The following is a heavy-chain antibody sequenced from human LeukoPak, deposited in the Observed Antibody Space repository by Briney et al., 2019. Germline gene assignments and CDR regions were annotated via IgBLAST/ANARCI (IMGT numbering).Heavy chain of an antibody. CDR3: ATCSGGYYSYYYYMDV. V-gene: IGHV4-59*08. D-gene: IGHD6-25*01. J-gene: IGHJ6*03. CDR2: IYYNGST. CDR1: GGSISTYY. Sequence: PSETLSLTCTVSGGSISTYYWSWIRQPPGKGLEWIGYIYYNGSTSYNPSLKSRVTISVDTSKNQFSLKLTSVTAADTAVYYCATCSGGYYSYYYYMDVWGKGTTVTVSS.